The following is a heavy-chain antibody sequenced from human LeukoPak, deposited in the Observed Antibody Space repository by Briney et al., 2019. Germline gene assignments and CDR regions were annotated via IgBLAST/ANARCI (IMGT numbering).Heavy chain of an antibody. CDR1: GYTFTGYY. V-gene: IGHV1-2*02. D-gene: IGHD5/OR15-5a*01. CDR2: INPNSGGT. CDR3: ASIHSVTAYFDF. Sequence: ASVKVSCKASGYTFTGYYMHWVRQAPGQGLEWRGWINPNSGGTNYAQKFQGRVTMTKDTSSSTTNMERSRPRSDDTTGYYCASIHSVTAYFDFWGQGTRVSVFS. J-gene: IGHJ4*02.